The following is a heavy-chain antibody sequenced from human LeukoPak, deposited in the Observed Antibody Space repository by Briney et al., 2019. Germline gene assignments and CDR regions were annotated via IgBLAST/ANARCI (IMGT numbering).Heavy chain of an antibody. D-gene: IGHD6-13*01. J-gene: IGHJ4*02. V-gene: IGHV3-64*01. CDR2: ISNNGGST. CDR1: GFTFSNYD. CDR3: AREGIAFDY. Sequence: EGSLRLSCAASGFTFSNYDMHWVRQAPGKGLEYVSGISNNGGSTYYTNSVKGRFTISRDNSKNTMYLQMGSLRVEDMAVYYCAREGIAFDYWGQGTLVTVSS.